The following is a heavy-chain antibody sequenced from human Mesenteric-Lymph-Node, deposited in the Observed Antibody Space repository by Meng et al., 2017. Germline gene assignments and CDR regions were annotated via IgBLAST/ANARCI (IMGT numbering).Heavy chain of an antibody. CDR1: GYSISSGYY. D-gene: IGHD1-26*01. Sequence: SETLSLTCTVSGYSISSGYYWGWIRQPPGKGLEWIGSIYHSGSTYYNPSLKSRVTISVDTSKNHFSLKLSSVTAADTALYYCARELVGPTARDAFDLWGRGPL. J-gene: IGHJ3*01. CDR2: IYHSGST. CDR3: ARELVGPTARDAFDL. V-gene: IGHV4-38-2*02.